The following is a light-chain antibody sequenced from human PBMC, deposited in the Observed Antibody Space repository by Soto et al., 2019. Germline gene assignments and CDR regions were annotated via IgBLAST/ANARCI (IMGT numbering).Light chain of an antibody. V-gene: IGLV2-14*01. CDR3: NSYTSDSFYV. J-gene: IGLJ1*01. CDR2: EVT. CDR1: TSDIAGYNY. Sequence: QSVLAQPASVSGSPGQSITISCTGTTSDIAGYNYVPWYQQHPGKAPKLLIYEVTSRASGVSHRFSGSKSGNTASLTISGLQAEDDAEYYCNSYTSDSFYVFGTGTKVTIL.